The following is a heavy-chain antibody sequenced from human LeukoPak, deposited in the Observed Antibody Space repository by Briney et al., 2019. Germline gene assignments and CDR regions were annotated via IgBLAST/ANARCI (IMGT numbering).Heavy chain of an antibody. D-gene: IGHD3-3*01. CDR1: GGSISSGGYS. Sequence: PSQTLSLTCAVSGGSISSGGYSWSWIRQPPGKGLEWIGYIYHSGSTYYNTSLKSRVTISVDRSKNQFSLKLTSVTAADTAVYYCARAPGIRFLDYFSFDYWGQGTLVTVSS. V-gene: IGHV4-30-2*01. CDR2: IYHSGST. J-gene: IGHJ4*02. CDR3: ARAPGIRFLDYFSFDY.